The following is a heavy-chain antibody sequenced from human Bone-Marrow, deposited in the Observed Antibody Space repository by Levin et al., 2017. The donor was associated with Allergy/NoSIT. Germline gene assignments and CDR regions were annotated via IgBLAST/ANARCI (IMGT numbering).Heavy chain of an antibody. CDR1: GGSINSYY. Sequence: SCTVSGGSINSYYWSWIRQPPGKGLEWIGFIYYQGNTNYNPSLKSRVTISVDMSKNQFSLKLNSVTAADTAVYYCTRAGERIAIFGVEHDAFDIWGQGTMVTVSS. CDR2: IYYQGNT. J-gene: IGHJ3*02. CDR3: TRAGERIAIFGVEHDAFDI. D-gene: IGHD3-3*01. V-gene: IGHV4-59*12.